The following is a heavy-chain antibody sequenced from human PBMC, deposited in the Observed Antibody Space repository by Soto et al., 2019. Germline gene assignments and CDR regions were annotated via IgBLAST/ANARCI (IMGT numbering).Heavy chain of an antibody. CDR1: GFTFSSYA. D-gene: IGHD2-15*01. CDR3: AKGRRGYCSGGSCYRYPFDY. Sequence: EVQLLESGVGWVQPGGSLRLSCAASGFTFSSYAMSWFRQDPGKGLEWVSGISAGGSRTYYADSVKGRFTISRDNSKNTLYLQMNSLRAEDTALYYCAKGRRGYCSGGSCYRYPFDYWGQGTLVTVSS. V-gene: IGHV3-23*01. J-gene: IGHJ4*02. CDR2: ISAGGSRT.